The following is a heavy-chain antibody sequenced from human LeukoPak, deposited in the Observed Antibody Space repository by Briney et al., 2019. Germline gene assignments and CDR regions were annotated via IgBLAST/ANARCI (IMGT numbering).Heavy chain of an antibody. D-gene: IGHD5-24*01. CDR2: ISSSSSYI. Sequence: GGSLRLSCAGSGFTFSSYSMNWVRQAPGKGLEWVSSISSSSSYIYYADSVKGRFTISRDNAKNSLYLQMNSLRAEDTAVYYCARDLSVEMATIYFDYWGQGTLVTVSS. CDR1: GFTFSSYS. J-gene: IGHJ4*02. CDR3: ARDLSVEMATIYFDY. V-gene: IGHV3-21*01.